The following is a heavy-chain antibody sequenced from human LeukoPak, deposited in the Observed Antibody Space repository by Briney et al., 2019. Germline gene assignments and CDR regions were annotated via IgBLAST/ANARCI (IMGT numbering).Heavy chain of an antibody. CDR3: ARESGDWFDP. CDR2: ISSSSGYI. Sequence: PGGSLRLSCAASGFTFSSYNMNWVRQAPGKGLEWVSSISSSSGYIYYADSVKGRFTISRDNARNSLYLQMNSLRAEDTAVYYCARESGDWFDPWGQGTLVTVSS. CDR1: GFTFSSYN. J-gene: IGHJ5*02. V-gene: IGHV3-21*06.